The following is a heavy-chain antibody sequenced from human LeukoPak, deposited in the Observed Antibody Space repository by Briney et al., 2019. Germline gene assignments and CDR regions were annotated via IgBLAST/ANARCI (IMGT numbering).Heavy chain of an antibody. CDR1: GFNFNSYE. CDR3: ARGKGYDFWSGYSSAFDI. J-gene: IGHJ3*02. CDR2: TRNKANSYTT. Sequence: GGSVRLSCAVSGFNFNSYEMTWVRQAPGKGLEWVGRTRNKANSYTTEYAASVKGRFTISRDDSKNSLYLQMNSLKTEDTAVYYCARGKGYDFWSGYSSAFDIWGQGTMVTVSS. V-gene: IGHV3-72*01. D-gene: IGHD3-3*01.